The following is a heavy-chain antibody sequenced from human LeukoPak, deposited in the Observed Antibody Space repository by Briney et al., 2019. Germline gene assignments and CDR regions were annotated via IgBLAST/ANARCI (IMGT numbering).Heavy chain of an antibody. CDR1: GGSISSYY. CDR3: ARDYCSSTSCHAAKNWFDP. CDR2: IYFSGST. D-gene: IGHD2-2*01. J-gene: IGHJ5*02. V-gene: IGHV4-59*01. Sequence: PSETLSLTCTVSGGSISSYYWSWIRQPPGKGLEWIGSIYFSGSTNYNPSLKSRVTLSVDTSKKQFSLKLISLTAADTAKYYCARDYCSSTSCHAAKNWFDPWGQGTLVTVSS.